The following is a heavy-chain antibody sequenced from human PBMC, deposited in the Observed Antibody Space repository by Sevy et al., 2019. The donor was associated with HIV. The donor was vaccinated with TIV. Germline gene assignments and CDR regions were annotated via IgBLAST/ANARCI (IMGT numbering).Heavy chain of an antibody. Sequence: GGSLRLTCAASGFTFSDYYMSWIRQAPGKGLEWVSYISKSGGTTYYADSVKGRFTISRDNAKNSLYLQMNSLRAEDTAVYYCARITGWRFDYWAQGTLVTVSS. CDR2: ISKSGGTT. D-gene: IGHD6-19*01. J-gene: IGHJ4*02. CDR1: GFTFSDYY. CDR3: ARITGWRFDY. V-gene: IGHV3-11*04.